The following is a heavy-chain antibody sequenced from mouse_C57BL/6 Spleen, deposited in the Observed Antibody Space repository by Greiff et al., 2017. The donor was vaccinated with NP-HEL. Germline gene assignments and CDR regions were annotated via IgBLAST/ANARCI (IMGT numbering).Heavy chain of an antibody. CDR2: IYPGSGNT. V-gene: IGHV1-84*01. CDR3: GRGEVFDYYGLDY. CDR1: GYTFTDYY. J-gene: IGHJ4*01. Sequence: QVQLQQSGPELVKPGASVKISCKASGYTFTDYYINWVKQRPGQGLEWIGLIYPGSGNTKYNEKFKGKATLTVDTSSTTAYMQLSSLTSEDSAVYFCGRGEVFDYYGLDYWGQGTSVTVSS.